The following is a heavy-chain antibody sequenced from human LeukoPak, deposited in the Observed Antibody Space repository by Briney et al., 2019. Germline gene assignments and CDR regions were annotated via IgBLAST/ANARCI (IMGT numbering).Heavy chain of an antibody. CDR1: GYTFTSYG. D-gene: IGHD5-12*01. Sequence: GASVKVSCKASGYTFTSYGISWVRQAPGQGLEWMGWISAYNGNTNYAQKLQGRVTMTTDTSTSTAYMELRSLRSDDTAVYYCARDLSGRYYYGMDVWGQGTTVTVSS. CDR3: ARDLSGRYYYGMDV. CDR2: ISAYNGNT. J-gene: IGHJ6*02. V-gene: IGHV1-18*01.